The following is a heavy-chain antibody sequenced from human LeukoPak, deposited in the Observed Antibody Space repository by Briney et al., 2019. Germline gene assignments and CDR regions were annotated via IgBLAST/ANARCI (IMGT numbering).Heavy chain of an antibody. V-gene: IGHV4-39*01. D-gene: IGHD1-26*01. Sequence: PSETLSLTCTVSGGSISSSSYYWGWIRQPPGKGLEWIGSIYYSGSTYYNPSLKSRVTISVDTSKNQFSLKLSSVTAADTAVYYCARLPHMLGSYYYYYYMDVWGKGTTVTISS. CDR1: GGSISSSSYY. J-gene: IGHJ6*03. CDR2: IYYSGST. CDR3: ARLPHMLGSYYYYYYMDV.